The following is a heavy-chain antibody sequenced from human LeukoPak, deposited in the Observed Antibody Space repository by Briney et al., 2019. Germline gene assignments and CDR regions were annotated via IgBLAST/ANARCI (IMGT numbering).Heavy chain of an antibody. D-gene: IGHD3-22*01. J-gene: IGHJ4*02. CDR3: VRDQGFYDTGGYYSGYFDY. CDR2: VSNSGGTI. V-gene: IGHV3-11*01. CDR1: GFSFSDYY. Sequence: GGSLRLSCAASGFSFSDYYMSWIRQAPGTGLEWVSYVSNSGGTIYYADSVKGRLTISRDNAKNSLYLQMNSLRAEDTAVYYCVRDQGFYDTGGYYSGYFDYWGQGTLVTVSS.